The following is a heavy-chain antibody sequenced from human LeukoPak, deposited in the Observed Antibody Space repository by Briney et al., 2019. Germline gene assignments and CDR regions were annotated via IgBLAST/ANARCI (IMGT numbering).Heavy chain of an antibody. V-gene: IGHV1-69*13. D-gene: IGHD2-2*01. CDR3: ARGAQYPYATSY. Sequence: GASVKVSCKASGGTFSSYAISWVRQAPGQGLEWMGGIIPIFGTANYAQKFQGRVTITADESTSTAYMELSRLRSDDTAVYYCARGAQYPYATSYWGQGTLVTVSS. CDR1: GGTFSSYA. CDR2: IIPIFGTA. J-gene: IGHJ4*02.